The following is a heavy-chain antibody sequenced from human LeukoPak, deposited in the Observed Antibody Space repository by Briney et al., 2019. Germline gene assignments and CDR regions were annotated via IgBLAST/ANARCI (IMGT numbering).Heavy chain of an antibody. D-gene: IGHD3-22*01. Sequence: SETLSLTCTVSGASISSYYWSWIRQPPGKGLEWIGDIYYSGSIKYNPSLKSRVTMSVDTSKNQFSLKLSSVTAADTAIYYCARENPSGYYNRPIGYWGQGTLVTVSS. CDR2: IYYSGSI. V-gene: IGHV4-59*01. J-gene: IGHJ4*02. CDR1: GASISSYY. CDR3: ARENPSGYYNRPIGY.